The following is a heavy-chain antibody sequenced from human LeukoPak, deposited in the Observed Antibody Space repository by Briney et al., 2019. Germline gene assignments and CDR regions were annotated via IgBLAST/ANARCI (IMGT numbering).Heavy chain of an antibody. J-gene: IGHJ4*02. CDR1: GFTFSSYA. Sequence: GGSLRLSCAASGFTFSSYAMSWVRQAPGKGLEWVSAISGSGGSTYYADSVKGRFTISRDNAKNSLYLQMNSLRAEDTALYYCARDDRDYVWGSYRNWGQGTLVTVSS. D-gene: IGHD3-16*02. CDR3: ARDDRDYVWGSYRN. V-gene: IGHV3-23*01. CDR2: ISGSGGST.